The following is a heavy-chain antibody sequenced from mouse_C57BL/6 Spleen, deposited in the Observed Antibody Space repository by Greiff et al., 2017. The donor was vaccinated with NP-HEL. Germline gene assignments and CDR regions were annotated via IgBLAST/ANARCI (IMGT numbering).Heavy chain of an antibody. CDR2: ITPGSGGT. CDR3: ARRVTTSSYYAMDD. J-gene: IGHJ4*01. Sequence: VQLQQSGAELVRPGTSVKVSCKASGYAFTNYLIEWVKQRPGPGLEWIGVITPGSGGTNSNEKFKGKATLTADKSSSTAYMQLRSLTAEDSAVYFCARRVTTSSYYAMDDGGQGTSVTGSA. D-gene: IGHD2-2*01. V-gene: IGHV1-54*01. CDR1: GYAFTNYL.